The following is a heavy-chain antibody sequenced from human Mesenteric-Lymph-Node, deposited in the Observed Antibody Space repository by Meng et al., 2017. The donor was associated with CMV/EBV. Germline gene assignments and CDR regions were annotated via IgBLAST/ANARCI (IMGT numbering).Heavy chain of an antibody. CDR2: IIPIYGTV. V-gene: IGHV1-69*01. CDR1: SFA. D-gene: IGHD3-9*01. Sequence: SFALGCLRPAPGQVLKWMGAIIPIYGTVKNTQEFQGRVTITADESASTAYMELRSLRSKGTAVYYCARGGTSYDILTGSPAPNWLDPWGQGTLVTVSS. CDR3: ARGGTSYDILTGSPAPNWLDP. J-gene: IGHJ5*02.